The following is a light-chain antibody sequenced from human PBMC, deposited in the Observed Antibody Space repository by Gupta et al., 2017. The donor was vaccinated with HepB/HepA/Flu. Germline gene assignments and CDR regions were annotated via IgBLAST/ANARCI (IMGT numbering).Light chain of an antibody. CDR3: QQYNNWPLSIT. CDR2: GAS. CDR1: QSISSN. J-gene: IGKJ5*01. V-gene: IGKV3-15*01. Sequence: EILMTQPPATLSVSPGERATLSCRASQSISSNLAWYQQTPGQTPRLLIYGASSRATGIPARFSGNGSGTEFTLTISSLQSEDFAVYYCQQYNNWPLSITFGQGTRLDI.